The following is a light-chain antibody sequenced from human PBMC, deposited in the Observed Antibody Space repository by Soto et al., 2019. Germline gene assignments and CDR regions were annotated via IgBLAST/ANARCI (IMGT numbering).Light chain of an antibody. V-gene: IGLV1-40*01. CDR3: QSYDSSLSGVV. J-gene: IGLJ2*01. CDR1: SSNIGAGYD. CDR2: GNS. Sequence: QSALTQSPSMSGAPGQRVTISCTGNSSNIGAGYDVHWYQQLPGTAPKLLINGNSNRPSGVPDRFSGSKSGTTASLAITGLQAEDEADYYCQSYDSSLSGVVFGGGTKLTVL.